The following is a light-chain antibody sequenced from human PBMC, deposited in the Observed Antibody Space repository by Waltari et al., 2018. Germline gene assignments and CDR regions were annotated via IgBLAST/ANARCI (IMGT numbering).Light chain of an antibody. J-gene: IGKJ3*01. CDR1: QSINSY. CDR2: DAS. Sequence: EIVLTQSPATLSLSPGERGNLSCRASQSINSYLAWYQQKPGQAPRLLIYDASNRATGIPGRFTSSGSGTDFTLTINSLEPEDFAVYYCQQRSNWPRTFGPGTKVDIK. V-gene: IGKV3-11*01. CDR3: QQRSNWPRT.